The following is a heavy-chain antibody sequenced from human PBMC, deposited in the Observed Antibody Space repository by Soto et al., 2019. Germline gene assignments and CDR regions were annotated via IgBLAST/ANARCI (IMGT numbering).Heavy chain of an antibody. J-gene: IGHJ5*02. CDR3: SRQMFSPDNH. Sequence: EVQLVESGGGLVQPGGSLRLSCAASGFTFSGSAIHWVRQAPGKGLEWVGLIRSKANNYATAYGASVKGRFTISRDDSKNTAYLQMNSLKTEDTAIYYCSRQMFSPDNHWGQGTLVTVSS. V-gene: IGHV3-73*01. CDR1: GFTFSGSA. D-gene: IGHD3-10*02. CDR2: IRSKANNYAT.